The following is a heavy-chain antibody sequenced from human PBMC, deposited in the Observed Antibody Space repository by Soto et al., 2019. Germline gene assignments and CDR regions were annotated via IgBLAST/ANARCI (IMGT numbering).Heavy chain of an antibody. D-gene: IGHD3-16*02. J-gene: IGHJ4*02. Sequence: QITLKESGPTLVRPTQTLTLTCTFSGFSLSTTGVAVAWIRQPPGEALEWLALIYWDDDKPYNSSLKSRLTITKDTSRDQVVLAMTNMDPMDTATYFCAHSHRGPRDFWGPGILVTVSS. V-gene: IGHV2-5*02. CDR1: GFSLSTTGVA. CDR2: IYWDDDK. CDR3: AHSHRGPRDF.